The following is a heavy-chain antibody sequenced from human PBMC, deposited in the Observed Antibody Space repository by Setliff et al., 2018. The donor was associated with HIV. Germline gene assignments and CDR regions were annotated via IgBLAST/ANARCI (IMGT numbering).Heavy chain of an antibody. CDR3: ARDVRYYDILTGYGAFYYYYMDV. CDR1: GDSISSGDYC. Sequence: PSETLSLTCTVSGDSISSGDYCWNWIRPPPGRGLEGIGYIYSSGSTNFNPPLQSRVTISVDTSKNQFSLKLSSATAADTAVYYCARDVRYYDILTGYGAFYYYYMDVWGKGTTVTVSS. CDR2: IYSSGST. V-gene: IGHV4-61*08. D-gene: IGHD3-9*01. J-gene: IGHJ6*03.